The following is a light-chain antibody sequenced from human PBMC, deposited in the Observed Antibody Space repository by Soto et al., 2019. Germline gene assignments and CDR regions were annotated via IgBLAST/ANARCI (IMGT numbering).Light chain of an antibody. CDR3: QEYNVSPYT. CDR2: GAS. V-gene: IGKV3-20*01. J-gene: IGKJ2*01. CDR1: QSVPRNY. Sequence: EIVLTQSPGTLSLSPGERATLSCRASQSVPRNYLAWYQQKPGQAPRLLIYGASSRATGIPDRFSGSGSGTDFTITISRLEPEDFAVYYCQEYNVSPYTFGQGTKLEI.